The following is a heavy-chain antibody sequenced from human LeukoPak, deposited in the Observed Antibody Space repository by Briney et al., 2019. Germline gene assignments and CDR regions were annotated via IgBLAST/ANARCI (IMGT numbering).Heavy chain of an antibody. Sequence: GGSLRLSCAASGFTFSSYGMHWVRQAPGKGLEWVAVISYDGSNKYYADSVKGRFTISRDNSKNTLYLQMNSLRAEDTAVYYCAKDHYGSASSKFDWGQGILVTVSS. CDR1: GFTFSSYG. D-gene: IGHD3-10*01. J-gene: IGHJ4*02. CDR2: ISYDGSNK. CDR3: AKDHYGSASSKFD. V-gene: IGHV3-30*18.